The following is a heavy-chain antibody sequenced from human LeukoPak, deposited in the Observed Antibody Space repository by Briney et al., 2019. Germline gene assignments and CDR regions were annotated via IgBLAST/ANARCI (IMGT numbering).Heavy chain of an antibody. Sequence: VGSLRLSCAASGFTPADYGMSCVRQAPGEGLGWVSGINWIGGSTGYADSVKGRFTISRDNAKNSLYLHMNSLRAEDTALYYLSRIGGSRSYFHYFGYWGQGTLVTVSS. CDR2: INWIGGST. CDR3: SRIGGSRSYFHYFGY. J-gene: IGHJ4*02. V-gene: IGHV3-20*04. CDR1: GFTPADYG. D-gene: IGHD3-10*01.